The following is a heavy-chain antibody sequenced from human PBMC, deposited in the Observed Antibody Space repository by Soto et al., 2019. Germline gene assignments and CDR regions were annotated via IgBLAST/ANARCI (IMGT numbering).Heavy chain of an antibody. CDR1: GGTFSSYT. CDR3: ARRFVGDGYSLFDY. D-gene: IGHD5-18*01. J-gene: IGHJ4*02. Sequence: QVQLVQSGAEVKKPGSSVKVSCKASGGTFSSYTISWVRQAPGQGPEWMGRIIPSLGIANYAQKFQGRVTITADKSTSTAYMELSSLRSEDTAVYYCARRFVGDGYSLFDYWGQGTLVTVSS. CDR2: IIPSLGIA. V-gene: IGHV1-69*02.